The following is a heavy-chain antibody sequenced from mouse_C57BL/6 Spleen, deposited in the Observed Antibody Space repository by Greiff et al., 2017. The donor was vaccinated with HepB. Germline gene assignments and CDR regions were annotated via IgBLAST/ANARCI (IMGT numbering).Heavy chain of an antibody. D-gene: IGHD1-1*01. CDR1: GYAFSSYW. CDR3: AIESYYGSSSDY. Sequence: VQLQQSGAELVKPGASVKISCKASGYAFSSYWMNWVKQRPGQGLEWIGQIYLGDGDTNYNGKLKGKATLIADKSSSTAYLQLSSLTSEDAAVFICAIESYYGSSSDYLDQCATLTVAS. J-gene: IGHJ2*01. CDR2: IYLGDGDT. V-gene: IGHV1-80*01.